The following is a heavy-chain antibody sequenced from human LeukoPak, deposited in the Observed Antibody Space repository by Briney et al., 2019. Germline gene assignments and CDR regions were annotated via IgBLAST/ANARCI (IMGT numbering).Heavy chain of an antibody. D-gene: IGHD4-17*01. CDR1: GYTFTDYY. Sequence: ASVKVSCKASGYTFTDYYIHWVRQAPGHGLEWMGWINPNNGGTNYAQKFQGRVTMTRDTSISTAYMEVSSLRSDDTAVYYCARDFGRAYGDKFDYWGQGTLVTVSS. CDR3: ARDFGRAYGDKFDY. CDR2: INPNNGGT. J-gene: IGHJ4*02. V-gene: IGHV1-2*02.